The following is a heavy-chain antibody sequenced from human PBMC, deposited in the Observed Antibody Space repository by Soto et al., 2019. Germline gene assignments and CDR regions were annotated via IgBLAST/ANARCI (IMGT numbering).Heavy chain of an antibody. CDR2: ISAYNGNT. CDR1: GYTFTSYG. V-gene: IGHV1-18*01. J-gene: IGHJ4*02. D-gene: IGHD6-13*01. CDR3: ARVAADQLIDY. Sequence: QVQLVQSGAEVKKPGASVKVSCKASGYTFTSYGISWVRQAPGQGLDWMGWISAYNGNTNYAQKLQGRVTMTTDTSTSTASMQLRSLRSDDTALYYCARVAADQLIDYWGQGTLVTVSS.